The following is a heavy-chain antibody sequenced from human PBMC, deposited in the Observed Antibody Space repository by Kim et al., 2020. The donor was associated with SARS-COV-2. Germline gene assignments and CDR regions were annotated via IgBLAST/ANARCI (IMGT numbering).Heavy chain of an antibody. J-gene: IGHJ6*03. Sequence: GGSLRLSCAASGFTFSSYGMHWVRQAPGKGLEWVAVISYDGSNKYYADSVKGRFTISRDNSKNTLYLQMNSLRAEDTAVYYCAKEWGEWVLYPKLAMDV. V-gene: IGHV3-30*18. D-gene: IGHD3-3*01. CDR1: GFTFSSYG. CDR2: ISYDGSNK. CDR3: AKEWGEWVLYPKLAMDV.